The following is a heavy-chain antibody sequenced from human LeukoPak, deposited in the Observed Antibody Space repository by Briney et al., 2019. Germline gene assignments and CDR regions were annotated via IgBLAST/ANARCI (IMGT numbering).Heavy chain of an antibody. D-gene: IGHD2-2*01. CDR3: ARDPAPYCSSGNCYGAFDI. Sequence: SETLSLTCTVSGASINSGHYYWSWIRQHPGKGLEWIGYIYFSGTTYYNPSLRSRVTISVDTSKNQFSLKLSSVTAADTAVYYCARDPAPYCSSGNCYGAFDIWGQGTMATVSS. CDR1: GASINSGHYY. J-gene: IGHJ3*02. CDR2: IYFSGTT. V-gene: IGHV4-31*03.